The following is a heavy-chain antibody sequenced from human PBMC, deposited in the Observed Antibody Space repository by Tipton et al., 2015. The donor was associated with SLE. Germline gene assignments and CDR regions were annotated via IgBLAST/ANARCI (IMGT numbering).Heavy chain of an antibody. Sequence: SLRLSCAASGFTFSSYAMHWVRQAPGEGLEWVAVISYDGSNKYYADSVKGRFTISRDNSKNTLYLQMNRLRDEDTAVYYCAREIAVTGFDDFDYWGQGTLVTVSS. D-gene: IGHD6-19*01. CDR1: GFTFSSYA. J-gene: IGHJ4*02. CDR3: AREIAVTGFDDFDY. V-gene: IGHV3-30*04. CDR2: ISYDGSNK.